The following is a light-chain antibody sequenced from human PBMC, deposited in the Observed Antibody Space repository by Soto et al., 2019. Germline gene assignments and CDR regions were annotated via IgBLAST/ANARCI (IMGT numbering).Light chain of an antibody. CDR3: QEYFQWPPGM. Sequence: EIVVSQAPATLSASPGERDTLTCRASQFVSTRLAWYQQRPGQVPRLLIYDAYTRALGISARFSGSGSGTEFTLTISSLQSEDFALYYCQEYFQWPPGMFGPGTTVDIK. CDR1: QFVSTR. CDR2: DAY. J-gene: IGKJ3*01. V-gene: IGKV3-15*01.